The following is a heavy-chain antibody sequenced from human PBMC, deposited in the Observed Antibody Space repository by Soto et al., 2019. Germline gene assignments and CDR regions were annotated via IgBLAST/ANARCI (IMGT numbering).Heavy chain of an antibody. CDR1: GFTFSSYG. CDR3: MSLMGGRVDAAGTRGYMDV. J-gene: IGHJ6*02. D-gene: IGHD6-13*01. V-gene: IGHV3-33*01. CDR2: IWYDGSNK. Sequence: QVQLVESGGGVVQPGRSLRLSCAASGFTFSSYGMHWVRQAPGKGLEWVAVIWYDGSNKYYADSVKGRFTISRDNSKNKLYLQMISLRADDTAVYYCMSLMGGRVDAAGTRGYMDVWGQGTTVTVSS.